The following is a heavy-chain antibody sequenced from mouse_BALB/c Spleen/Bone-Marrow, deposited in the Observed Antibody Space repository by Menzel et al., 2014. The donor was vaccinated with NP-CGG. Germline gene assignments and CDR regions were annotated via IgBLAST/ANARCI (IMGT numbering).Heavy chain of an antibody. CDR3: ARTGTDWYFDV. Sequence: VQLQQSGAELMKPGASVEISCKATGYTFSSYWIEWVKQRPGHGLEWIGEILPGSGSTNYNEKFKGKATFTADTSSNTAYMQLSSLTSEDSAVYYCARTGTDWYFDVWGAGTTVTVSS. V-gene: IGHV1-9*01. D-gene: IGHD4-1*01. CDR1: GYTFSSYW. J-gene: IGHJ1*01. CDR2: ILPGSGST.